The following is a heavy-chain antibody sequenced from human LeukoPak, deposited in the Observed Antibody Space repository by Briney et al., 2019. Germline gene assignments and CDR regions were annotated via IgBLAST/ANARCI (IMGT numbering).Heavy chain of an antibody. CDR2: ISSSSSYI. CDR1: GFTFSSYS. D-gene: IGHD3-22*01. J-gene: IGHJ4*02. CDR3: ARAVGYYDSSGYPDFDY. Sequence: GGSLRLSCAASGFTFSSYSMNWVRQAPGKGLEWVSSISSSSSYIYYADSVKGRFTISRDNAKNSLYLQMNSLRAEDKAVYYCARAVGYYDSSGYPDFDYWGQGTLVTVSS. V-gene: IGHV3-21*01.